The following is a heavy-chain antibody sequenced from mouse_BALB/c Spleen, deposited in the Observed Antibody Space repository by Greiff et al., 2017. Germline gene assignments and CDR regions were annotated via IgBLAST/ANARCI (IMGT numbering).Heavy chain of an antibody. J-gene: IGHJ2*01. D-gene: IGHD1-1*01. Sequence: VQLKESGPELVKPGASVKMSCKASGYTFTSYVMHWVKQKPGQGLEWIGYINPYNDGTKYNEKFKGKATLTSDKSSSTAYMELSSLTSEDSAVYYCARSAPTTDFDYWGQGTTLTVSS. CDR1: GYTFTSYV. CDR3: ARSAPTTDFDY. CDR2: INPYNDGT. V-gene: IGHV1-14*01.